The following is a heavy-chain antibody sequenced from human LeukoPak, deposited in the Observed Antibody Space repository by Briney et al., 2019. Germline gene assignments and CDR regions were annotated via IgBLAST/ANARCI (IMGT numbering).Heavy chain of an antibody. CDR1: GFTFSSYA. Sequence: PGGSLRLSCAASGFTFSSYAMHWVRQAPGKGLEWVAVISYDGSNKYYADSVKGRFTISRDNSKNTLYLQMNSLRAEDTAVYYCARDGEIFGYFDYWGQGTLVTVSS. D-gene: IGHD3-3*01. CDR3: ARDGEIFGYFDY. V-gene: IGHV3-30-3*01. J-gene: IGHJ4*02. CDR2: ISYDGSNK.